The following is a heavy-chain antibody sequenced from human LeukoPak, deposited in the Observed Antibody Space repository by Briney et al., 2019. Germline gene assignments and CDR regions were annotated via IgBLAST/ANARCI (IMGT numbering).Heavy chain of an antibody. D-gene: IGHD4-17*01. J-gene: IGHJ2*01. V-gene: IGHV5-51*01. CDR3: ARRYGDYGWYFDL. CDR2: IYPGDSHT. Sequence: GESLKISCKGSGYSFTNYWIGWVRQMPGKGLEWMGIIYPGDSHTIYGPSSQGQVTISADKSISTAYLQWSSLKASDTGMYYCARRYGDYGWYFDLWGRGTLVTVSS. CDR1: GYSFTNYW.